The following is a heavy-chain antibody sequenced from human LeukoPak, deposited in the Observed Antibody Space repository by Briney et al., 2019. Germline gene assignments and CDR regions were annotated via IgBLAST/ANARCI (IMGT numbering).Heavy chain of an antibody. CDR3: ARSRHGIDSSLFDY. D-gene: IGHD6-19*01. CDR2: IYPGDSDT. J-gene: IGHJ4*02. V-gene: IGHV5-51*01. Sequence: GESLKISCKGSEYSFTSYWIGWVRQMPGKGLEWMGIIYPGDSDTKYSPSFQGQVTISAVKSISTAYLQWSSLKASDTAMYYCARSRHGIDSSLFDYWGQGTLVTVSS. CDR1: EYSFTSYW.